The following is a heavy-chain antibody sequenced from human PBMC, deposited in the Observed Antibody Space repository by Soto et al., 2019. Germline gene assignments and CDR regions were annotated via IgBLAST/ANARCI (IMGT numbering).Heavy chain of an antibody. CDR1: GGTFSSYA. V-gene: IGHV1-69*06. D-gene: IGHD3-22*01. Sequence: SSVKVSCKASGGTFSSYAISWVRQAPGQGLEWMGGIIPIFGTANYAQKFQGRVTITADKSTSTAYMELSSLRSEDTAVYYCARGSDYYDSSGYLSYNWFDPWGQGTLVPVSS. J-gene: IGHJ5*02. CDR2: IIPIFGTA. CDR3: ARGSDYYDSSGYLSYNWFDP.